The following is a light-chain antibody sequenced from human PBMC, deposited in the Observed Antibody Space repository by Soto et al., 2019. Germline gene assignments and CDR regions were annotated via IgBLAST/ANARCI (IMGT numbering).Light chain of an antibody. V-gene: IGKV3-20*01. CDR1: QSLSSNY. CDR2: GAS. Sequence: ESVFTRAPCRLSVSAWRGSSRSCMATQSLSSNYLAWYQQKPGQAPRLLIYGASSRATGIPDRFSGSGSGTDFTLTISRLEPEDFAVFYCHQCDSSPWTFGRGTKVDIK. J-gene: IGKJ1*01. CDR3: HQCDSSPWT.